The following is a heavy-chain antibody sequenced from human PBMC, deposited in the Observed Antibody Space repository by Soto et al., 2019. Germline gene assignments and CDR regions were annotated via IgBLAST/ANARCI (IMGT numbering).Heavy chain of an antibody. D-gene: IGHD4-17*01. CDR3: ARGRDYGDNNWFDP. CDR1: GFTFSSYS. Sequence: GGSLRLSCAASGFTFSSYSMNWVRQAPGKGLEWVSSISSSSSYIYYADSVKGRFTISRDNAKNSLYLQMNSLRAEDTAVYYCARGRDYGDNNWFDPWGQGTLVTVSS. J-gene: IGHJ5*02. V-gene: IGHV3-21*01. CDR2: ISSSSSYI.